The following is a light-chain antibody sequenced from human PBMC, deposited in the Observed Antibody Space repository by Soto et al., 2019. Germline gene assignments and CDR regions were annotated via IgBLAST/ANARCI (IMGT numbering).Light chain of an antibody. Sequence: DIQMTQSPPSVSASIGDRVTITCRASQDINSWLAWYQQKPGEAPKILIYPASSLQSGVPSRFSGSGYGTDFTLTISSLQPEDFATYYCQQAYSFPPTFGQGTKVEIK. J-gene: IGKJ1*01. CDR3: QQAYSFPPT. CDR2: PAS. CDR1: QDINSW. V-gene: IGKV1-12*01.